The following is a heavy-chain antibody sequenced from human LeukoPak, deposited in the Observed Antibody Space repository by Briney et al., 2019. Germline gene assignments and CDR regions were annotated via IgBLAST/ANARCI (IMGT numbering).Heavy chain of an antibody. V-gene: IGHV4-59*01. Sequence: PSETLSLTCAVYGGSFSGYHWSWIRQPPGKGLEWIGYIYYSGSINYNPSLKSRVTISVDTSKNQFSLKLSSVTAADTAVYYCAISRTDAFDIWGQGTMVTVSS. J-gene: IGHJ3*02. CDR3: AISRTDAFDI. D-gene: IGHD1-14*01. CDR2: IYYSGSI. CDR1: GGSFSGYH.